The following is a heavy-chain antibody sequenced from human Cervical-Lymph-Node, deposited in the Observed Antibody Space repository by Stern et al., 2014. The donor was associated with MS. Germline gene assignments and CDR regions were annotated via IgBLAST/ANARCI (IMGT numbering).Heavy chain of an antibody. Sequence: QMPLVQSGAEVKKVGSSVKVSCKASGGTLSSHAISWVRQAPGQVLEWMGGIIPIFDAPNYAQKFQVRFMITSDESTNTAHMELSSLRSEDTAVYYCATGAHGMDVWGQGTAVTVSS. CDR1: GGTLSSHA. D-gene: IGHD3-10*01. CDR3: ATGAHGMDV. CDR2: IIPIFDAP. J-gene: IGHJ6*02. V-gene: IGHV1-69*01.